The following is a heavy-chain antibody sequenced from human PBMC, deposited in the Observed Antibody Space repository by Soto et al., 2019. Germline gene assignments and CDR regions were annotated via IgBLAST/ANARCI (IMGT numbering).Heavy chain of an antibody. J-gene: IGHJ4*02. CDR1: GFTFSSYW. D-gene: IGHD2-21*02. CDR2: IHSDGTTT. Sequence: GGSLRLSCAASGFTFSSYWMHWVRQAPGKGLVWVSRIHSDGTTTTYADSVKGRFTISRDNAKNTLYLQMNSLRAEDMALYYCARGLMTAGFDYWGQGTLVTVSS. V-gene: IGHV3-74*01. CDR3: ARGLMTAGFDY.